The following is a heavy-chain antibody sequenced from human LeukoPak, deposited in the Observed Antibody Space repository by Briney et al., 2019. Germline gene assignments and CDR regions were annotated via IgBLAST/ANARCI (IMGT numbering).Heavy chain of an antibody. CDR1: GFTFSSYA. V-gene: IGHV3-23*01. D-gene: IGHD6-13*01. CDR3: AKDYGRSSSWYFSDKAFDY. Sequence: GALRLSCAASGFTFSSYAMSWVRQAPGKGLEWVSAISGSGGSTYYADSVKGRFTISRDNSKNTLYLQMDSLRAEDTAVYYCAKDYGRSSSWYFSDKAFDYWGQGNLVTVSS. CDR2: ISGSGGST. J-gene: IGHJ4*02.